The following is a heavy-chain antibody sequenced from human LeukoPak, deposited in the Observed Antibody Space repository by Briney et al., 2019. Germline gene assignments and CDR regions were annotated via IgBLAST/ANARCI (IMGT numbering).Heavy chain of an antibody. CDR3: AKGGHLVVVIPLAYQDY. CDR1: GFTVSSNY. J-gene: IGHJ4*02. Sequence: GGSLRLSCAASGFTVSSNYMSWVRQAPGKGLEWVSVIYSGGSTYYADSVKGRFTISRDNSKNTLYLQMNSLRAEDTVVYYCAKGGHLVVVIPLAYQDYWGQGTLVTVSS. CDR2: IYSGGST. V-gene: IGHV3-66*01. D-gene: IGHD3-22*01.